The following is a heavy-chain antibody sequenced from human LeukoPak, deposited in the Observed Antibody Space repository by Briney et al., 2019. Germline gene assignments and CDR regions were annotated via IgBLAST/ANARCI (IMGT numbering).Heavy chain of an antibody. Sequence: SMKVSCKASGGTFSSYAISWVRQAPGQGLEWMGGIIPIFGTANYAQKFQGRVTITADESTSTAYMELSSLRSEDTAVYYCASRYCSSTSCYGDWFDPWGQGTLVTVSS. J-gene: IGHJ5*02. CDR3: ASRYCSSTSCYGDWFDP. D-gene: IGHD2-2*01. CDR1: GGTFSSYA. CDR2: IIPIFGTA. V-gene: IGHV1-69*13.